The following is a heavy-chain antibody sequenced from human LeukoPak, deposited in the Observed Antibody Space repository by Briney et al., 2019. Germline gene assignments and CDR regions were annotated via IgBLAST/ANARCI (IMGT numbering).Heavy chain of an antibody. CDR1: GFTFDDYG. CDR3: ARASHYDILTGYYNVNWFDP. CDR2: ISSSSSTI. V-gene: IGHV3-48*04. Sequence: PGGSLRLSCAASGFTFDDYGMSWVRQAPGKGLEWVSYISSSSSTIYYADSVKGRFTISRDNAKNSLYLQMNSLRAEDTAVYYCARASHYDILTGYYNVNWFDPWGQGTLVTVSS. D-gene: IGHD3-9*01. J-gene: IGHJ5*02.